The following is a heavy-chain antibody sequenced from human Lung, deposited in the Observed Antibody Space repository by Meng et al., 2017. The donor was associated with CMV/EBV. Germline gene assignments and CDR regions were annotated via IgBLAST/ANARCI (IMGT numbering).Heavy chain of an antibody. CDR1: GDMFSTYA. D-gene: IGHD6-6*01. CDR3: ARALREYSSSSSDS. V-gene: IGHV1-69*10. Sequence: SVXVSXXASGDMFSTYAITWVRQAPGQGLEWMGELIPILNAPNYAQKFQGRVRITADKSTTTAYMELSSLRSDDTAVYYCARALREYSSSSSDSWGQGTLVTGSS. CDR2: LIPILNAP. J-gene: IGHJ4*02.